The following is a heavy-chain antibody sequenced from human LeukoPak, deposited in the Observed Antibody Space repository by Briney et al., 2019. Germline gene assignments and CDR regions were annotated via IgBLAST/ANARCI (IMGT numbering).Heavy chain of an antibody. J-gene: IGHJ4*02. D-gene: IGHD2-2*02. CDR3: ARKIPSYCSSTSCYTYFDY. V-gene: IGHV1-18*01. Sequence: ASVKVSCKASGYTFTSYGISWVRQAPGQGLEWMGWISAYNGNTNYAQKLQGRVTMTTDTSTSTAYMELRSLRSDDTAVYYCARKIPSYCSSTSCYTYFDYWGQGTLVTVSS. CDR1: GYTFTSYG. CDR2: ISAYNGNT.